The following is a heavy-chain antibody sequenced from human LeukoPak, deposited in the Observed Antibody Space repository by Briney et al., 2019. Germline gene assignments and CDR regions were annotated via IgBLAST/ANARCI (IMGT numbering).Heavy chain of an antibody. J-gene: IGHJ6*02. Sequence: SQTLSLTFAISGDSVSSSSAAWSWIRQSPLRGLEWLGRTYYRSKWFYDYAESVKSRVIINPDTSKNQFSLQLTSVTPEDSALYYCTRASGSGSGGMDVWGQGTTVTVS. CDR3: TRASGSGSGGMDV. D-gene: IGHD6-25*01. CDR2: TYYRSKWFY. CDR1: GDSVSSSSAA. V-gene: IGHV6-1*01.